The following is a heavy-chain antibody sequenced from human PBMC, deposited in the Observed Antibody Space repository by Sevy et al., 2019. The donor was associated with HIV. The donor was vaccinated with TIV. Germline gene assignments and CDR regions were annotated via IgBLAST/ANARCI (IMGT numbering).Heavy chain of an antibody. Sequence: GGSLRLSCAASGFIFSGYVMSWVRQAPGKGLEWVSTISGSGGSTYYADSVKGRLAISRDNSKNTLDLEMNSLRVEDTAVYYCAKDASSSWTGGTFQHWGQGTLVTVSS. V-gene: IGHV3-23*01. CDR2: ISGSGGST. CDR1: GFIFSGYV. CDR3: AKDASSSWTGGTFQH. J-gene: IGHJ1*01. D-gene: IGHD6-13*01.